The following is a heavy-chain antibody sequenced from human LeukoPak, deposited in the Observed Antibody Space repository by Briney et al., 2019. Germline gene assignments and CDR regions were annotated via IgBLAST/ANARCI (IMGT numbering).Heavy chain of an antibody. CDR2: ISYDGSNK. Sequence: PGGSLRLSCAASGFTFSSYAMDWVRQAQGMGLKWVAVISYDGSNKYYADSVKGRFTISRDNSKNTLDLQMNRLRAEDTAVYYCARDAQDSYGSLGFDYWGQGTLVTVSS. CDR1: GFTFSSYA. CDR3: ARDAQDSYGSLGFDY. V-gene: IGHV3-30-3*01. J-gene: IGHJ4*02. D-gene: IGHD5-18*01.